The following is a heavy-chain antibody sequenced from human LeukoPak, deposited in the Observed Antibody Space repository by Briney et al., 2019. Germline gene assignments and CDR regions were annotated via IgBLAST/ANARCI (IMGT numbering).Heavy chain of an antibody. Sequence: GGSLRLSCAASGFTLSTFDMNWVRQAPGKGLDWVSSISTSSRYIYYRDSVKGRFTISRDDAKNSLYLQMNSLTVEDTAVYYCARADCSGSTCYLRHSWFDPWGQGTLVTVSS. CDR3: ARADCSGSTCYLRHSWFDP. D-gene: IGHD2-2*01. V-gene: IGHV3-21*06. CDR1: GFTLSTFD. J-gene: IGHJ5*02. CDR2: ISTSSRYI.